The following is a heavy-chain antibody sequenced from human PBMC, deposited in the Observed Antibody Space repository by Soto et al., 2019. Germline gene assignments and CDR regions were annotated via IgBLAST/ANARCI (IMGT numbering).Heavy chain of an antibody. CDR1: GYTFTSYY. CDR2: INPTGGMT. J-gene: IGHJ5*02. D-gene: IGHD2-21*02. V-gene: IGHV1-46*03. Sequence: ASVKVSCKASGYTFTSYYMHWVRQAPGQGLEWMGVINPTGGMTTFAQKFQGRVTMTRDTSTSFVYMELSSLRFEDTAMYYCARHTSTAGPWGQGTLVTVSS. CDR3: ARHTSTAGP.